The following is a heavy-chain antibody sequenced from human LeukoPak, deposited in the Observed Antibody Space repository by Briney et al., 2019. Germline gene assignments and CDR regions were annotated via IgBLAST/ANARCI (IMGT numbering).Heavy chain of an antibody. CDR1: GGSISSYY. CDR2: IYYGGST. V-gene: IGHV4-59*01. CDR3: ARIPAAMDSWFDP. D-gene: IGHD2-2*01. J-gene: IGHJ5*02. Sequence: SETLSLTCTVSGGSISSYYWSWIRQPPGKGLEWIGYIYYGGSTNYNPSLKSRVTISVDTSKNQFSLKLSSVTAADTAVYYCARIPAAMDSWFDPWGQGTLVTVSS.